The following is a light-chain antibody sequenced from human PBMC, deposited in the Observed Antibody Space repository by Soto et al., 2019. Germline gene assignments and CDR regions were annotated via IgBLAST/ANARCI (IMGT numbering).Light chain of an antibody. CDR2: EVS. CDR1: SSDVGAYKY. Sequence: QSALTQPPSASGSPGQSVTISCTGTSSDVGAYKYVSWYQQYPGKAPKLMIYEVSKRPSGVPDRFSGSKSGNTASLTVSGLQAEVEADYYCTSYVGSNIWGFRGGTKRTGL. CDR3: TSYVGSNIWG. J-gene: IGLJ2*01. V-gene: IGLV2-8*01.